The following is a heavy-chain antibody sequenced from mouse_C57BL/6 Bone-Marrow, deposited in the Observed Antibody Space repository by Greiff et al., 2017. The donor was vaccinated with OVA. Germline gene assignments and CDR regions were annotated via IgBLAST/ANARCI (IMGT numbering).Heavy chain of an antibody. V-gene: IGHV1-26*01. CDR2: INPNNGGT. J-gene: IGHJ4*01. CDR1: GYTFTDYY. Sequence: EVQLQHSGPELVKPGASVKISCKASGYTFTDYYMNWVKQSHGKSLEWIGDINPNNGGTSYNQKFKGKATLTGDKSSSTAYLELRSLTSEDSAVYYCSGEGWLLPCDAMDYWGQGTSVTVSS. D-gene: IGHD2-3*01. CDR3: SGEGWLLPCDAMDY.